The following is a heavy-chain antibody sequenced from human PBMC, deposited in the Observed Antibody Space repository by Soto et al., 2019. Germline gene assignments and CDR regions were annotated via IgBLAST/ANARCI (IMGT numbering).Heavy chain of an antibody. CDR1: GFTFSSYG. Sequence: GGSLRLSCAASGFTFSSYGMHWVRQAPGKGLEWVAVISYDGSNKYYADSVKGRFTISRDNSKNTLYLQMNSLRAEDTAVYYCAKVTEHDAFDIWGQGTMVTVSS. CDR2: ISYDGSNK. CDR3: AKVTEHDAFDI. V-gene: IGHV3-30*18. J-gene: IGHJ3*02.